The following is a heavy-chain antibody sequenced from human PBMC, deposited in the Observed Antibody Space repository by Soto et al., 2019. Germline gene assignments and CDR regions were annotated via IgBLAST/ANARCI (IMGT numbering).Heavy chain of an antibody. J-gene: IGHJ6*03. V-gene: IGHV3-15*01. CDR2: IKSKTDSGTT. Sequence: GGSLRLSCAASGFTVSNAWMSWVRQAPGKGLEWVGLIKSKTDSGTTDYAAPVKGRFTISRDDSNNTLYLQMNSLKSEDTAVYYCITGQIVVVPAKVYYYYYFMDVWGKGTTVTVSS. CDR3: ITGQIVVVPAKVYYYYYFMDV. D-gene: IGHD2-2*01. CDR1: GFTVSNAW.